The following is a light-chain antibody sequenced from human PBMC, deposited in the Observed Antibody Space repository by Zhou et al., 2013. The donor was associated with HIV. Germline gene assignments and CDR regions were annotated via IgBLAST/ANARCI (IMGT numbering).Light chain of an antibody. Sequence: EIVLTQSPGSLSLSPGERATLSCRASQSVSSSYLAWYQQRPGQAPRLLIYGASXRASGIPARFSGSGSGTEFTLTISSLQSEDFAVYYCQQYNNWWTFGQGTKVEIK. CDR2: GAS. J-gene: IGKJ1*01. CDR3: QQYNNWWT. V-gene: IGKV3-15*01. CDR1: QSVSSSY.